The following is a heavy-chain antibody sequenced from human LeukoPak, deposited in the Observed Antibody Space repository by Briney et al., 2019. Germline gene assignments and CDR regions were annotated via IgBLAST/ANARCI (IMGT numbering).Heavy chain of an antibody. CDR2: INPNSGDT. J-gene: IGHJ5*02. V-gene: IGHV1-2*06. CDR3: ARGGMGRASGSYYQP. Sequence: ASVKVSCKASGYTFTGHYMHWVRQAPGQGPEWMGRINPNSGDTDYAQKFQGRVTMTRDTSISTAYMELSRLRSDDTAVYYCARGGMGRASGSYYQPWGQGTLVTVSS. CDR1: GYTFTGHY. D-gene: IGHD3-10*01.